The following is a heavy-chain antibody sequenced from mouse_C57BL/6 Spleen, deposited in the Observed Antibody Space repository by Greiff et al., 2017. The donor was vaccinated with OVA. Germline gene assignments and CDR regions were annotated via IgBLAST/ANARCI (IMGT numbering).Heavy chain of an antibody. CDR2: IDPNSGGT. Sequence: QVQLKQPGAELVKPGASVKLSCKASGYTFTSYWMPWVKQRPGRGLEWIGRIDPNSGGTKYNEKFKSQATLTVDKPSSTANMQLSNLTSEDSAVYYCATGQDGRWYGRDDWGQGTSVTVSS. D-gene: IGHD1-1*02. J-gene: IGHJ4*01. V-gene: IGHV1-72*01. CDR1: GYTFTSYW. CDR3: ATGQDGRWYGRDD.